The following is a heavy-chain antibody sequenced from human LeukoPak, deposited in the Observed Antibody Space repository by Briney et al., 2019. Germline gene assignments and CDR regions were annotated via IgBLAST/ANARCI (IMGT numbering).Heavy chain of an antibody. CDR2: IYYSGIT. D-gene: IGHD1-26*01. V-gene: IGHV4-30-4*01. Sequence: PSETLSLTCTVSGVSISSDDYYWSWIRQPPGKGLEWIGYIYYSGITYYNPSLKSRVTISVDTSKNQFSLRLRSVTAADTAVYYCAGGGVGPRLGYWGQGTLVTVSS. CDR1: GVSISSDDYY. CDR3: AGGGVGPRLGY. J-gene: IGHJ4*02.